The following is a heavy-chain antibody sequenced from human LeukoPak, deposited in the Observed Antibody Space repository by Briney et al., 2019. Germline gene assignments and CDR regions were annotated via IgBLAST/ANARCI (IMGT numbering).Heavy chain of an antibody. Sequence: PSQTLSLTCAVSGGSISSGGYSWSWIRQPPGKGLEWIGYIYYSGSTYYNPSLKSRVTISVDTSKNQFSLKLSSVTAADTAVYYCARFTDTTYYYDSSGYYSGYDYWGQGTLVTVSS. V-gene: IGHV4-30-4*07. CDR3: ARFTDTTYYYDSSGYYSGYDY. J-gene: IGHJ4*02. D-gene: IGHD3-22*01. CDR1: GGSISSGGYS. CDR2: IYYSGST.